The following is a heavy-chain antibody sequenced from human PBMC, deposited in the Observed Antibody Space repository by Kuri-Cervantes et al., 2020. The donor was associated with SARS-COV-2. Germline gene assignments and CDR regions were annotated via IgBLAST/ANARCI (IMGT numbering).Heavy chain of an antibody. CDR1: GYTFTSYG. J-gene: IGHJ6*02. D-gene: IGHD4-23*01. Sequence: ASVKVSCKASGYTFTSYGISWVRQAPGQGLEWMGWISAYNGNTNYAQKLQGRVTMTTDKSTSTAYMELSSLRSEDTAVYYCARLDYGGNYYYGMDVWGQGTTVTVSS. V-gene: IGHV1-18*04. CDR2: ISAYNGNT. CDR3: ARLDYGGNYYYGMDV.